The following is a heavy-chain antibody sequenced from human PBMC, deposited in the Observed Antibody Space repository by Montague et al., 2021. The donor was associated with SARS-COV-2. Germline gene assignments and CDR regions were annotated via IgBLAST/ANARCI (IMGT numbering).Heavy chain of an antibody. D-gene: IGHD3-10*01. CDR3: VSLWKYGSGSHYAPWDYYNYGVDV. CDR2: IYYSGST. CDR1: GVSITSSSYY. V-gene: IGHV4-39*01. Sequence: SETLSLTCSVSGVSITSSSYYWGWFRQSPDKGLEWIGNIYYSGSTYYNPSLKSRVTISVDTSKYQFSLKLSSLTAADTAVYYCVSLWKYGSGSHYAPWDYYNYGVDVWGQGTTVTVSS. J-gene: IGHJ6*02.